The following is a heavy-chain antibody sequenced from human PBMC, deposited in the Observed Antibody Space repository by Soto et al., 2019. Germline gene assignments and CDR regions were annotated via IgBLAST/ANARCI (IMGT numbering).Heavy chain of an antibody. V-gene: IGHV2-5*02. Sequence: QITLKESGPTLVEPTQTLTLTCTFSGFSLDTRTAGVGWIRQPPGKALEWVAIIYWDNDKRYSPSLRSRLAIDKDTSKNQVVLTMTALDPVDTGTYYCAHIMITYGGVIGLDAFDIWGQGTMVTVPS. D-gene: IGHD3-16*02. J-gene: IGHJ3*02. CDR2: IYWDNDK. CDR1: GFSLDTRTAG. CDR3: AHIMITYGGVIGLDAFDI.